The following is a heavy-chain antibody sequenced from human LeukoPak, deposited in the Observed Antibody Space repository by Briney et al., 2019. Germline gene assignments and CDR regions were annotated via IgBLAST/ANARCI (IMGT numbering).Heavy chain of an antibody. CDR3: ARRLSLRFDAFAI. Sequence: PGGSLRLSCAASGFTFSSYSMNWVRQAPGKGLEWVSYISSSSSTIYYADSVKGRFTISRDTSKNTVFLQMNSLRAEDTALYYCARRLSLRFDAFAIWGPGTMVTVPS. D-gene: IGHD3-3*01. V-gene: IGHV3-48*01. J-gene: IGHJ3*02. CDR2: ISSSSSTI. CDR1: GFTFSSYS.